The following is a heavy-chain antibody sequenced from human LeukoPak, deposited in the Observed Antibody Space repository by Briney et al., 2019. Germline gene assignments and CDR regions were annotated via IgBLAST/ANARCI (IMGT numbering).Heavy chain of an antibody. D-gene: IGHD3-22*01. CDR2: ISGSGGST. Sequence: PGGSLRLSCAASGFTFSSYAMSWVRQAPGKGLEWVSAISGSGGSTYYADSVKGRFTISRDNSKNTLYLQMNSLRAEDTAVYYCAREAYYYDSSGYFPNFYYYYYMDVWGKGTTVTVSS. CDR1: GFTFSSYA. CDR3: AREAYYYDSSGYFPNFYYYYYMDV. J-gene: IGHJ6*03. V-gene: IGHV3-23*01.